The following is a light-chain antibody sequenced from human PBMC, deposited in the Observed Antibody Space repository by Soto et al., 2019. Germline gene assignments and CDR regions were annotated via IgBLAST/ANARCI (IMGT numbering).Light chain of an antibody. CDR2: GAS. J-gene: IGKJ1*01. V-gene: IGKV3-15*01. CDR1: QSVSSN. Sequence: EIVMTQSPATLSVSPGERATLSCRASQSVSSNLDWYQQKPGQAPRLLIYGASTRATRIPARFSGSGSGTEFTLTISSLQSEDFAVYYCQQYNNWPWTFGQGTKVEIK. CDR3: QQYNNWPWT.